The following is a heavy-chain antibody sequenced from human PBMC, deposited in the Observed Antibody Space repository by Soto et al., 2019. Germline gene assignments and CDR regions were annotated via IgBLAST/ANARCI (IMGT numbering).Heavy chain of an antibody. CDR2: IYYSGTT. Sequence: QVQLQESGPGLVKPSDTLSLTCAVSGYSISSSNWWGWIRQPPGKGLEWIGYIYYSGTTYYNPSLKXRXTXSXXTSKNQFSLKLTSVTAVDTAVYYCARREIQGPIGYWGQGTLVTVSS. J-gene: IGHJ4*02. CDR3: ARREIQGPIGY. V-gene: IGHV4-28*01. D-gene: IGHD1-26*01. CDR1: GYSISSSNW.